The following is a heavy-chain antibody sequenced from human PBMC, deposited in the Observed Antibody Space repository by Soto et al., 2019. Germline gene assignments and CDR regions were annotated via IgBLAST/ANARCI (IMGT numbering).Heavy chain of an antibody. CDR3: SRIRRGRLSSSPKVSYYYYGMDV. J-gene: IGHJ6*02. CDR1: GFTFSSYS. Sequence: PGGSLRLSCAASGFTFSSYSMNWVRQAPGKGLEWVSSISSSSSYIYYADSVKGRFTISRDNAKNSLYLQMNSLRAEDTAVYYCSRIRRGRLSSSPKVSYYYYGMDVWGQGTTVTVSS. D-gene: IGHD6-6*01. CDR2: ISSSSSYI. V-gene: IGHV3-21*01.